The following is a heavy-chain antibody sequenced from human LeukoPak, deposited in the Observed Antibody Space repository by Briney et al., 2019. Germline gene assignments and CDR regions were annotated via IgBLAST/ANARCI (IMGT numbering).Heavy chain of an antibody. CDR1: GGTFSSYA. CDR3: ARASPGIAAAGPFQGNWFDP. CDR2: IIPIFGTA. V-gene: IGHV1-69*06. D-gene: IGHD6-13*01. Sequence: GASVKVSCKASGGTFSSYAISWVRQAPGQGLEWMEGIIPIFGTANYAQKFQGRVTITADKSTSTAYMELSSLRSEDTAVYYCARASPGIAAAGPFQGNWFDPWGQGTLVTVSS. J-gene: IGHJ5*02.